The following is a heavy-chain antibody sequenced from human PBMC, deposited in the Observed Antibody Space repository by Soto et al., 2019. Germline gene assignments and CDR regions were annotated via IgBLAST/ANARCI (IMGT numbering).Heavy chain of an antibody. J-gene: IGHJ4*02. CDR1: GDSVSSNSAA. CDR3: ARDIVVVPAARFDY. Sequence: QSQTLSLTCAISGDSVSSNSAAWNWIRQSPSRGLEWLGRTYYRSKWYNDYAVSVKSRITINPDTSKNQFSLQLNSVTPEDTAVYYCARDIVVVPAARFDYWGQGTLVTVSS. CDR2: TYYRSKWYN. D-gene: IGHD2-2*01. V-gene: IGHV6-1*01.